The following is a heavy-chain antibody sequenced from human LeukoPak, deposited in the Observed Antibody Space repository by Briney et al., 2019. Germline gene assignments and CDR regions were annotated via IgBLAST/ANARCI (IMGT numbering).Heavy chain of an antibody. CDR1: GGSISSGSYY. Sequence: SETLSLTCTVSGGSISSGSYYWSWIRQPAGKGLEWIGRIYTSGSTNYNPSLKSRVTISVDTSKNQFSLKLSSVTYADTAVYYCAVGYCSSTSCYDGGSFDYWGQGTLVTVSS. J-gene: IGHJ4*02. CDR3: AVGYCSSTSCYDGGSFDY. CDR2: IYTSGST. D-gene: IGHD2-2*01. V-gene: IGHV4-61*02.